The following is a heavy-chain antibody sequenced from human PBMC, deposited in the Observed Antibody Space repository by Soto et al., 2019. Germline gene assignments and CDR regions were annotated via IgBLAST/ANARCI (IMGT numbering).Heavy chain of an antibody. V-gene: IGHV3-30-3*01. CDR3: AGTTLWFGESSFDY. Sequence: QVQLVESGGGVVQPGRSLRLSCAASGFTFSSYAMHWVRQAPGKGLEWVAVISYDGSNKYYADSVKGRFTISRDNSKNTLYLQMNSLRAEDTAVYYCAGTTLWFGESSFDYWGQGTLVTVSS. J-gene: IGHJ4*02. CDR2: ISYDGSNK. D-gene: IGHD3-10*01. CDR1: GFTFSSYA.